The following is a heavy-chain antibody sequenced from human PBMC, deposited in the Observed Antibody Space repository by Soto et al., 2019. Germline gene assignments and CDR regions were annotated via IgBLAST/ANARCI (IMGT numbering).Heavy chain of an antibody. CDR3: AREKNMYGMDG. CDR2: MNPNSGNT. V-gene: IGHV1-8*01. CDR1: GYTFTSYD. Sequence: QVQLVQSGAEVKKPGASVKVSCKASGYTFTSYDINWVRQATGQGLEWMGWMNPNSGNTVYAQKFQDRVTMTRNTSISTAYMEAGRLRSEDTGVYYRAREKNMYGMDGWGQGTTVTVSS. J-gene: IGHJ6*02.